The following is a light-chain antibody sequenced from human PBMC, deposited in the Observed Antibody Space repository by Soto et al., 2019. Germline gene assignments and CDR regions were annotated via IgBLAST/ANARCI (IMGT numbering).Light chain of an antibody. CDR3: QQGSNWTRT. V-gene: IGKV3-11*01. Sequence: IVLTQSPATLSLSPGEGATLSCRASQSVSNYLAWYQQKPGQAPRLXLYDASNRATGIPDRFSGSGAGTECTRTISWLEPEDFAVYYCQQGSNWTRTFGGGTKVDIK. CDR1: QSVSNY. J-gene: IGKJ4*01. CDR2: DAS.